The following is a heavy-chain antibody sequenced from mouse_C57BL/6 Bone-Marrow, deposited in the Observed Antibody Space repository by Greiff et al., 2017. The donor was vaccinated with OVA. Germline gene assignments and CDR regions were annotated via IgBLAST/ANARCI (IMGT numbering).Heavy chain of an antibody. CDR3: ARQNDGSSYDMDY. D-gene: IGHD1-1*01. V-gene: IGHV5-12*01. CDR2: ISNGGGST. J-gene: IGHJ4*01. CDR1: GFTFSDYY. Sequence: EVMLVESGGGLVQPGGSLKLSCAASGFTFSDYYMYWVRQTPEKRLEWVAYISNGGGSTYYPDTVKGRFTLSRDNAKNTLYLQMSRLKSEDTAMYYCARQNDGSSYDMDYWGQGTSVTVAS.